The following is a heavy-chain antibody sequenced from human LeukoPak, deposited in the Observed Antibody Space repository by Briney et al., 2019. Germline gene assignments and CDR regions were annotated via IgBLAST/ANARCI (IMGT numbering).Heavy chain of an antibody. J-gene: IGHJ3*02. CDR1: GFTFTTYS. CDR3: AKGMTTVTIDAFDI. D-gene: IGHD4-17*01. Sequence: PAGSLTLACAASGFTFTTYSMNWVRQAPGKGLEWVADISDSAGNTYYADSVKGRFTISRETFKNTLYLQMNSLRAEDTAVYYCAKGMTTVTIDAFDIWGQGTMVTVSS. CDR2: ISDSAGNT. V-gene: IGHV3-23*01.